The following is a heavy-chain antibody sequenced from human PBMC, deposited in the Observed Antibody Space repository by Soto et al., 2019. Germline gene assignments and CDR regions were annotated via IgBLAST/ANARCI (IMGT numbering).Heavy chain of an antibody. D-gene: IGHD6-13*01. CDR2: ISGSGGST. J-gene: IGHJ6*02. Sequence: GGSLRLSCAASGFTFSRYAMSWVRQAPGKGLEWVSAISGSGGSTYYADSVKGRFTISRDNSKNTLYLQMNSLRAEDTAVYYCAKAWAIAAAGFYYYYSGMDVWGQGTTVTVSS. V-gene: IGHV3-23*01. CDR3: AKAWAIAAAGFYYYYSGMDV. CDR1: GFTFSRYA.